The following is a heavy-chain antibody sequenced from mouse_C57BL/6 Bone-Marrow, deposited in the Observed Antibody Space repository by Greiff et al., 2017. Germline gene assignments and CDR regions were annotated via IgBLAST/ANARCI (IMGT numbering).Heavy chain of an antibody. CDR3: ARRDYRKRGFAY. D-gene: IGHD2-14*01. CDR2: IYPRSGNT. V-gene: IGHV1-81*01. Sequence: VQLQQSGAELARPGASVKLSCKASGYTFTSYGISWVKQTTGQGLEWIGEIYPRSGNTYYNEKFKGKATLTADKSSSTAYMELRSLTSEDSAVYFCARRDYRKRGFAYWGQGTLVTVSA. J-gene: IGHJ3*01. CDR1: GYTFTSYG.